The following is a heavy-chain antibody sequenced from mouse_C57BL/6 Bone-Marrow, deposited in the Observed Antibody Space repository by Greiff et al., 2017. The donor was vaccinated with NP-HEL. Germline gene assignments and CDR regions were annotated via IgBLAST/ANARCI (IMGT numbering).Heavy chain of an antibody. D-gene: IGHD1-1*01. J-gene: IGHJ3*01. V-gene: IGHV1-81*01. CDR2: IYPRSGNT. CDR3: ARGKSYYYGSRFAY. CDR1: GYTFTSYG. Sequence: VQLQESGAELARPGASVKLSCKASGYTFTSYGISWVKQRPGQGLEWIGEIYPRSGNTNYNEKFKGKATLTADKSSSTAYMELRSLTCEDSAVYFCARGKSYYYGSRFAYWGQGTLVTVSA.